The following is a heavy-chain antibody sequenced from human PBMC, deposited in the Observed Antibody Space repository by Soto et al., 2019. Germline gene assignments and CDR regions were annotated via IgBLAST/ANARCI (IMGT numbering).Heavy chain of an antibody. CDR2: IKQDGSET. CDR1: GFTFSSYW. CDR3: ARGTYSSGWYPDYFDY. D-gene: IGHD6-19*01. V-gene: IGHV3-7*03. Sequence: PGGSLRLSCAASGFTFSSYWTSWVRQAPGKGLEWVANIKQDGSETYYVDSLKGRFSISRDNAKNSLYLQMNSLRAEDTAVYYCARGTYSSGWYPDYFDYWGQGTPVTVSS. J-gene: IGHJ4*02.